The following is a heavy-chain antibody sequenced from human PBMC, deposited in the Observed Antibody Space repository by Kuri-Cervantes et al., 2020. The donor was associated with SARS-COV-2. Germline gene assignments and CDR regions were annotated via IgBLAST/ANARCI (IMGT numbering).Heavy chain of an antibody. J-gene: IGHJ6*02. CDR3: AAGDYRSSTSCSQGYYYYGMDV. CDR1: GYTFTSYG. Sequence: ASVKVSCKASGYTFTSYGISWVRQAPGQGLEWMGWISAYNGNTNYAQKLQGRVTMTTDTSTSTAYMELSSLRSEATAVYYCAAGDYRSSTSCSQGYYYYGMDVWGQGTTVTVSS. CDR2: ISAYNGNT. V-gene: IGHV1-18*01. D-gene: IGHD2-2*01.